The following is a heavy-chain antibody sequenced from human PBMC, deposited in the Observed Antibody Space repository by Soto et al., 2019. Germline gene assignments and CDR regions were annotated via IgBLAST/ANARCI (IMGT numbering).Heavy chain of an antibody. J-gene: IGHJ6*02. CDR2: IIPAFGTA. V-gene: IGHV1-69*01. CDR1: GGTFSSYA. Sequence: QVQLVQSGAEVKKPGSSVKVSCKASGGTFSSYAISWVRQAPGQGLEGMGGIIPAFGTANYGQKFKGRVTITADESTSTAYMELSSLRSEDTAVYYCARDYNDYSNYYGMDVWGQGTTVTVSS. D-gene: IGHD4-4*01. CDR3: ARDYNDYSNYYGMDV.